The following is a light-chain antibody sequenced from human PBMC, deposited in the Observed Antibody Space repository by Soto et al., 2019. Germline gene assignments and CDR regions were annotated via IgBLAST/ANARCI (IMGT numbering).Light chain of an antibody. V-gene: IGLV2-14*01. CDR1: SSDVGGYNS. CDR3: SSYTTTTPVV. J-gene: IGLJ2*01. CDR2: GVN. Sequence: QSALTQPASVSGSPGQSITISCTGTSSDVGGYNSVSWYQQHPGKAPKLIIYGVNYRPSEVSNRFSGSKSGNRASLTISGLQAEDEADYYCSSYTTTTPVVFGGGTKLTVL.